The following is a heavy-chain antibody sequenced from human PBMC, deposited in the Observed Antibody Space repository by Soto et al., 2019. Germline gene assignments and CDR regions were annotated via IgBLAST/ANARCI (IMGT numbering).Heavy chain of an antibody. CDR1: GGSFSGYY. D-gene: IGHD3-10*01. Sequence: SETRSLTCAVYGGSFSGYYWSWIRQPPGKGLEWIGEINHSGSTNYNPSLKSRVTISVDTSKNQFSLKLSSVTAADTAVYYCARIYRITMVRGVSGRPRCFDCWGQGNLVTFSS. V-gene: IGHV4-34*01. CDR2: INHSGST. J-gene: IGHJ4*02. CDR3: ARIYRITMVRGVSGRPRCFDC.